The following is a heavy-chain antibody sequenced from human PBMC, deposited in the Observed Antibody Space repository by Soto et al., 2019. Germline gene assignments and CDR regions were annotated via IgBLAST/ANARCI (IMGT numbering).Heavy chain of an antibody. Sequence: QVQLVQSGAEVKKPGASVKVACKASGYTFHSYGISWVRQAPGQGLEWMGTISGYNGNTNYAQKLQGRVTMTTDTSTSTAYMELRSLRSDDTAVYYCAREISSGWANWFYPWGQGTLVTVSS. V-gene: IGHV1-18*04. CDR2: ISGYNGNT. D-gene: IGHD6-19*01. CDR3: AREISSGWANWFYP. J-gene: IGHJ5*02. CDR1: GYTFHSYG.